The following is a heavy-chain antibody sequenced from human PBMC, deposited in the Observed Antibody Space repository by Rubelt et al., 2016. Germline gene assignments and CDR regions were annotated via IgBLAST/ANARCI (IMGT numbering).Heavy chain of an antibody. CDR2: IYYSGST. CDR1: GGSISSSSSY. V-gene: IGHV4-39*07. CDR3: ARDPRDGTTSFDY. J-gene: IGHJ4*02. D-gene: IGHD1-7*01. Sequence: QLQLQESGPGLVKPSETLSLTCTVSGGSISSSSSYWGWIRQPPGKGLEWIGRIYYSGSTYYNPPLKGRVTISVDPSKNQFSLKRGSVTAADTAVYYWARDPRDGTTSFDYWGQGTLVTVSS.